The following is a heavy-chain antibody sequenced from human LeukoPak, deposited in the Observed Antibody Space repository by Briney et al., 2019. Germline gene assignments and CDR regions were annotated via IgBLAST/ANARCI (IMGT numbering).Heavy chain of an antibody. V-gene: IGHV3-23*01. Sequence: GGSLRLSCAASGFTFSSYGMSWVRQAPGKGLEWVSAISGSGGTTYYADSVRGRFTISRDNSKNTLYLQMNSLRAEDTAVYYCAKAVDLATISVDIWGQGTMVTVSS. CDR1: GFTFSSYG. J-gene: IGHJ3*02. D-gene: IGHD5-24*01. CDR2: ISGSGGTT. CDR3: AKAVDLATISVDI.